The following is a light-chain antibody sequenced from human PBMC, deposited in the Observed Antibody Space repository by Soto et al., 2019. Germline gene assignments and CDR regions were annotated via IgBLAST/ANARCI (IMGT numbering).Light chain of an antibody. Sequence: QSSLTQPPSASGTPGQRXTISCSXXSSNIGSNTVNWYQPLPGTAPKLLIYSNNQRPSGVPDRFSGSKSGTSASLAIRGLXSEDEADYYCPSYTSASTYVFGTGTKVT. V-gene: IGLV1-44*01. J-gene: IGLJ1*01. CDR2: SNN. CDR3: PSYTSASTYV. CDR1: SSNIGSNT.